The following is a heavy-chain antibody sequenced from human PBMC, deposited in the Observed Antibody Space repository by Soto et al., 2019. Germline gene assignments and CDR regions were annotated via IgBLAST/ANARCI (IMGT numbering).Heavy chain of an antibody. CDR3: ARDGGVVVAVDAFDV. CDR1: GFRFDDHG. V-gene: IGHV3-20*04. CDR2: ITWNGVTT. D-gene: IGHD6-19*01. J-gene: IGHJ3*01. Sequence: EVKLVESGGGMVRPGGSLRLSCTASGFRFDDHGMTWVRQAPGKGLEWVAGITWNGVTTGYADSVKGRFIITRDNAKNSLHLQMNSLRVEDTALYYCARDGGVVVAVDAFDVWGQGTTVTVSS.